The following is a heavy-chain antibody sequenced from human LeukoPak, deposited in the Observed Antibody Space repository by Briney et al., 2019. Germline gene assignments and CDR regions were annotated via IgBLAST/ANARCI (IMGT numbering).Heavy chain of an antibody. J-gene: IGHJ5*02. CDR1: DFSIVSGYY. CDR3: VIDARQFFYDSGGYFYDQ. CDR2: MYHSGST. D-gene: IGHD3-22*01. V-gene: IGHV4-38-2*02. Sequence: TSETLSLTCDVSDFSIVSGYYWGWIRQPPGKGLEWIGTMYHSGSTYYNESLKSRVTISADGSKNQFYLKMRSVTAADTAVYFCVIDARQFFYDSGGYFYDQWGQGTLVTVSS.